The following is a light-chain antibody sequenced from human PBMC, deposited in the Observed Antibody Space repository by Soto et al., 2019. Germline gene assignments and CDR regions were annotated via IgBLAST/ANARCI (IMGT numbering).Light chain of an antibody. V-gene: IGKV1-5*03. CDR1: QSISSW. J-gene: IGKJ2*01. CDR3: QQYNSYYT. Sequence: DIQMTQSPSTLSASVGDRVTITCRASQSISSWLAWYQQKPGKAPKLLIYEASGLESGVPSRFSGSGSGTEFTLTISSLQPDDFATYYSQQYNSYYTVGQGTKLEIK. CDR2: EAS.